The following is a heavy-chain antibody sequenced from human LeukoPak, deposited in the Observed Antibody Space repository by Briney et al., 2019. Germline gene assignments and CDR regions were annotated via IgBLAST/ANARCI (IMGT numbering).Heavy chain of an antibody. CDR1: GGSFSGYF. Sequence: SETLSLTCAVYGGSFSGYFWSWFRQPPGKGLEWIGEINRSGSTNYNSSLSLKSRVTISVDTSKNQFSLKLSSVTAADTAVYYCAVSAAALFDPWGQGTLVTVSS. J-gene: IGHJ5*02. CDR2: INRSGST. D-gene: IGHD6-6*01. CDR3: AVSAAALFDP. V-gene: IGHV4-34*01.